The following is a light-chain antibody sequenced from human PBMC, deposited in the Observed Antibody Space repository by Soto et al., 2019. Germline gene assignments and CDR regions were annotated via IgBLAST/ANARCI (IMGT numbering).Light chain of an antibody. J-gene: IGKJ1*01. CDR3: HQYGSSWT. V-gene: IGKV3-20*01. Sequence: EIVLTQSPGTLSLSPGERATLSCRASQSVGSYLAWYQQKPGQAPRLLIYGASSRATGIPDRFSGSGSGTDFTLSISRLEPEDSAVYPCHQYGSSWTSGQGTKVEIK. CDR1: QSVGSY. CDR2: GAS.